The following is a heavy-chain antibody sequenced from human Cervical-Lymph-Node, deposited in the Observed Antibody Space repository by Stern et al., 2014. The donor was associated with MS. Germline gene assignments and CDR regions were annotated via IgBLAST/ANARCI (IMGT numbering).Heavy chain of an antibody. CDR3: ARGWNMSSWRGNWFDP. V-gene: IGHV1-8*01. D-gene: IGHD6-13*01. CDR2: MNPNSGNT. J-gene: IGHJ5*02. CDR1: GYTFTSYD. Sequence: QVQLVQSGAEVKKPGASVKVSCKASGYTFTSYDIHWVRQATGQGLEWMGWMNPNSGNTYYAQTFQGRVTITRDTSISTASMDLSRLRSEDTAVYYWARGWNMSSWRGNWFDPWGQGTLVTVSS.